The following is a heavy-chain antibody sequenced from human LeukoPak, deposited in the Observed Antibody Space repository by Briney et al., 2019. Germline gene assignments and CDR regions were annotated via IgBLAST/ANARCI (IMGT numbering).Heavy chain of an antibody. V-gene: IGHV3-23*01. J-gene: IGHJ4*02. CDR2: ISGSGGST. CDR3: AKDKVRGVIPYYFDY. D-gene: IGHD3-10*01. Sequence: PGGSLRLSCAASGFTFSSYAMIWVRQAPGKGLEWVSAISGSGGSTYYADSVKGRFTISRDNSKNTLYLQMDSLRAEDTAVYYCAKDKVRGVIPYYFDYWGQGTLVTVSS. CDR1: GFTFSSYA.